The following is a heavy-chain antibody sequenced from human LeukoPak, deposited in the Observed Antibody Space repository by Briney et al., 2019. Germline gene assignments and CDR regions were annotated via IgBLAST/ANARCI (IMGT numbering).Heavy chain of an antibody. D-gene: IGHD3-10*01. J-gene: IGHJ4*02. V-gene: IGHV1-18*01. CDR3: ARDGYGWGKGFFDY. CDR2: ISAFDGNT. Sequence: GASVNVSCRASGYSFTSYGFTWVRQAPGQGPEWMGWISAFDGNTNSAQKFQGRVTMTTDTSSSTAYMELRSLTSDDTAVYYCARDGYGWGKGFFDYWGQGTLVTVSS. CDR1: GYSFTSYG.